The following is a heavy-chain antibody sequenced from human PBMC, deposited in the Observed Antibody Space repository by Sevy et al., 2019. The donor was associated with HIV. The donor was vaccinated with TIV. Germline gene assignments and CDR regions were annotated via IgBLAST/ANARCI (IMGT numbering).Heavy chain of an antibody. CDR3: ARAFCSGGRCYSLAY. D-gene: IGHD2-15*01. CDR1: GYTFTTYR. J-gene: IGHJ4*02. V-gene: IGHV1-18*04. Sequence: ASVKVFCKASGYTFTTYRITWVRQAPGQGLEWMGWISPHNGDTNYAQKDRGRVTMTTDTSTSTAYMELRSLRSDDTAVYYCARAFCSGGRCYSLAYWGQGTLVTVSS. CDR2: ISPHNGDT.